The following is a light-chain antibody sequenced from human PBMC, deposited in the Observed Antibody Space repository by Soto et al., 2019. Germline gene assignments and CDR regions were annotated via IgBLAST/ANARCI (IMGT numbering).Light chain of an antibody. CDR2: DAS. J-gene: IGKJ2*01. CDR1: QSVDTF. V-gene: IGKV3-11*01. CDR3: QQRSQWYT. Sequence: EIVLTQSPATLSLSPGERATLSCRASQSVDTFLAWYQHKPGQAPRLLIYDASDRAAGIPARFIGSGSGADFTLPISSLEPEDFALYCCQQRSQWYTVGHGTRLDIK.